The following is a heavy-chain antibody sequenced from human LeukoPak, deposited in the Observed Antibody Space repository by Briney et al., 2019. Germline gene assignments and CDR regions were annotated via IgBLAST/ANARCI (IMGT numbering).Heavy chain of an antibody. J-gene: IGHJ4*02. CDR2: INPSGGST. CDR1: GYTFTSYY. D-gene: IGHD3-3*01. Sequence: ASVKVSCKASGYTFTSYYMHWVRQAPGQGLEWMGIINPSGGSTSYAQKFQGRVTMTRDMSTSTVYMELSSLRSEDTAVYYCASSGTYYDFWSGYPLDYWGQGTPVTVSS. CDR3: ASSGTYYDFWSGYPLDY. V-gene: IGHV1-46*01.